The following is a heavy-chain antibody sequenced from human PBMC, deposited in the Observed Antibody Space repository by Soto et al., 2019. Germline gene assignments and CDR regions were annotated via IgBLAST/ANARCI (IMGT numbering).Heavy chain of an antibody. Sequence: QVQLVESGGGVVQPGRSLRLSCTASGFTFSNFGMHWVRQAPGKGLEWVALMSYDGNIIYYADSVKGRFTISRDNSNNTLYLQMYNRRREDSGVYYCAKGGFIVVEPAATFRCAPWGQGTLFTVSS. D-gene: IGHD2-2*01. V-gene: IGHV3-30*18. CDR2: MSYDGNII. CDR3: AKGGFIVVEPAATFRCAP. J-gene: IGHJ5*02. CDR1: GFTFSNFG.